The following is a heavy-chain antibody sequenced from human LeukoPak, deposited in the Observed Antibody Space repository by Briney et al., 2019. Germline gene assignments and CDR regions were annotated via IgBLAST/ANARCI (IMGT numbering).Heavy chain of an antibody. CDR3: AREWNNAFDF. J-gene: IGHJ3*01. CDR1: GDSVSRNNIA. D-gene: IGHD1-1*01. Sequence: SQTLSLTCAISGDSVSRNNIAWNWIRQSPSRGLEWLGRTYYSSKRYNDYAVSVKSRITIYPDTSKNQFSLHLNSVTPEDTAVFYCAREWNNAFDFWGQGTMVTVSS. V-gene: IGHV6-1*01. CDR2: TYYSSKRYN.